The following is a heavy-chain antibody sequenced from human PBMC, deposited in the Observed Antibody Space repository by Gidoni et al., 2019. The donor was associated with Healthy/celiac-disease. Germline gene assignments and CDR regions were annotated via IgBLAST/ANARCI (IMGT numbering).Heavy chain of an antibody. J-gene: IGHJ4*02. CDR1: GGSISSCGYY. CDR3: ARDLGGGYSYGRGFDY. D-gene: IGHD5-18*01. V-gene: IGHV4-31*03. CDR2: IYYSGST. Sequence: QLQLQESGTGLVKPSQTLSLPCTVSGGSISSCGYYCSWIRQHQGKGLEWIGYIYYSGSTYYNPSLKSRVTISVDTSKNQFSLKLSSVTAADTAVYYCARDLGGGYSYGRGFDYWGQGTLVTVSS.